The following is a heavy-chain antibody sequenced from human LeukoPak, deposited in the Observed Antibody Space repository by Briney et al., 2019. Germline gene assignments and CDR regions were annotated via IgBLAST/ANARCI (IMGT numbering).Heavy chain of an antibody. V-gene: IGHV1-8*03. Sequence: ASVKVSFKASVYTFPSYDINWVRQATGQGLEWMGWMNPNSGNTGYAQKCQGRVTITRNSSISTAYMELSRLRSEDTAVYYCARGRGILPGYYLGYWGQGTLVTVSS. CDR3: ARGRGILPGYYLGY. CDR2: MNPNSGNT. J-gene: IGHJ4*02. CDR1: VYTFPSYD. D-gene: IGHD3-9*01.